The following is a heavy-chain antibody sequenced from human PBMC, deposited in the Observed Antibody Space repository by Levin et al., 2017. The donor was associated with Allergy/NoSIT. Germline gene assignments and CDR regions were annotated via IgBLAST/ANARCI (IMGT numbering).Heavy chain of an antibody. D-gene: IGHD1-26*01. CDR1: GFTFSSYG. CDR2: ISYDGSNK. V-gene: IGHV3-30*18. Sequence: GESLKISCAASGFTFSSYGMHWVRQAPGKGLEWVAVISYDGSNKYYADSVKGRFTISRDNSKNTLYLQMNSLRAEDTAVYYCAKDGYEWELSSYYYGMDVWGQGTTVTVSS. CDR3: AKDGYEWELSSYYYGMDV. J-gene: IGHJ6*02.